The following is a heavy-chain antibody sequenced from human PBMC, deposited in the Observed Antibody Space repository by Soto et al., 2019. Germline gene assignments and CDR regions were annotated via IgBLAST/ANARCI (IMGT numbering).Heavy chain of an antibody. V-gene: IGHV4-38-2*01. D-gene: IGHD1-26*01. CDR1: GYCISSGYY. J-gene: IGHJ5*02. CDR3: ARPTVGTTTGIDP. CDR2: IYHSGST. Sequence: SETLSLTCAVSGYCISSGYYWGWIRQTPGKGLEWIGSIYHSGSTNYNPSLKSRVTISLDTSKNQLSLTLSSVTAADTAVYFCARPTVGTTTGIDPWGQGTLVTVSS.